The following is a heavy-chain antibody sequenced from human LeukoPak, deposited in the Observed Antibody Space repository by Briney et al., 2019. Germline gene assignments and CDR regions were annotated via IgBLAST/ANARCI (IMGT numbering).Heavy chain of an antibody. J-gene: IGHJ4*02. CDR3: ARSMYGEGRRIIDFDY. D-gene: IGHD4/OR15-4a*01. CDR1: GFTFSDHY. V-gene: IGHV3-72*01. Sequence: PGGSLRLSCAASGFTFSDHYIDWVRQAPGKGLEWVARTRNKVNSYTTAYAASVTGRFTASRDESSNSVYLQMNSLKVEDTAVYYCARSMYGEGRRIIDFDYWGQGSLLTVSS. CDR2: TRNKVNSYTT.